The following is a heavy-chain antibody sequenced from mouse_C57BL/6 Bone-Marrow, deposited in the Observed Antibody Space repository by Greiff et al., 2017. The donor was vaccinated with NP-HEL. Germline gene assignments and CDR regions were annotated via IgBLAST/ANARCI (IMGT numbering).Heavy chain of an antibody. V-gene: IGHV1-47*01. CDR3: ARGCIYWYYFDY. J-gene: IGHJ2*01. D-gene: IGHD2-1*01. CDR2: FHPYNDDT. CDR1: GYTFTTYP. Sequence: QVQLQQSGAELVKPGASVKMSCKASGYTFTTYPIEWVKQNHGKSLEWIGNFHPYNDDTEYNEKFKNKATLPVAQSSSTVYLELSRLTSDDSSVYYCARGCIYWYYFDYWGQGTTLTVSS.